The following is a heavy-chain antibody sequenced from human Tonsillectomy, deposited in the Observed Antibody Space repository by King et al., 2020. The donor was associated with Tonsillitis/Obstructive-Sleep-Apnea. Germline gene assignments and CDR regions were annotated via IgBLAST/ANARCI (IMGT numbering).Heavy chain of an antibody. CDR1: GFTFSSYG. CDR2: ISYDGSSK. CDR3: AKKGGSHYDSSGYPDY. D-gene: IGHD3-22*01. Sequence: VQLVESGGGVAQPGRSLRLSCAASGFTFSSYGIHWVRQAPGKGLEGVAVISYDGSSKYYADSVKGRFTISRDNSKNTLYLQMNSLRVEDTAVYFCAKKGGSHYDSSGYPDYWGQGTLVTVSS. V-gene: IGHV3-30*18. J-gene: IGHJ4*02.